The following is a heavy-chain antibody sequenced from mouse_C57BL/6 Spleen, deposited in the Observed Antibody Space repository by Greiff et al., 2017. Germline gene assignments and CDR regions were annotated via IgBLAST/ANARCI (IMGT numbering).Heavy chain of an antibody. D-gene: IGHD1-1*02. CDR3: ARRWEITIVLPFDY. CDR1: GYTFTSYW. CDR2: IHPNSGST. V-gene: IGHV1-64*01. J-gene: IGHJ2*01. Sequence: QVQLQQPGAELVKPGASVKLSCKASGYTFTSYWMHWVKQRPGQGLEWIGMIHPNSGSTNYNEKFKSKATLTVDKSSSTAYMQLSSLTSEDSAVYYCARRWEITIVLPFDYWGQGTTLTVSS.